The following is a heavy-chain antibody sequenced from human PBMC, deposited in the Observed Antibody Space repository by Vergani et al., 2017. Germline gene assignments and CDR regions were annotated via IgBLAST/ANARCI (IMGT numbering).Heavy chain of an antibody. D-gene: IGHD4-17*01. V-gene: IGHV3-7*01. J-gene: IGHJ4*02. Sequence: EVQLVESGGGLVQPGGSLRLSCAASGFTFSSYWMGWVRQTAEKGLEWVANIKQDGSEDYYVDSVKGRFTITRDNAKKFIYLQMNSLRADDTAVYYCATKGHYGDFPSDHWGPGTLVTVSS. CDR2: IKQDGSED. CDR1: GFTFSSYW. CDR3: ATKGHYGDFPSDH.